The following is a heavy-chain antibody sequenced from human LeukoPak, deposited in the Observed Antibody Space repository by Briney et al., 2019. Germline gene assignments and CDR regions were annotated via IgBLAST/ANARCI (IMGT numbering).Heavy chain of an antibody. CDR3: ARARKLADDAFDV. CDR2: VNSYSGGT. Sequence: ASVKVSCKASGYTFTDHFLHWVRQAPGQGPQWMGWVNSYSGGTSYGPSFRGRVTMTREKSISTVYMELSGLTSDDTAVYFCARARKLADDAFDVWGQGSMVTVSS. CDR1: GYTFTDHF. V-gene: IGHV1-2*02. J-gene: IGHJ3*01.